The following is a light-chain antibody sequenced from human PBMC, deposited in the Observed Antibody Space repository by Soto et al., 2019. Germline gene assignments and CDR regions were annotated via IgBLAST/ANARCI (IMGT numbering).Light chain of an antibody. J-gene: IGLJ1*01. CDR3: SSYTSSSTLLV. V-gene: IGLV2-14*01. Sequence: QSGLTQPASVSGSPGQSITISCTGTSSDVGGYNYVSWYQQHPGKAPKLMIYDVSNRPSGVSNRFSGSKSGNTASLTISGLQAEDEADYYGSSYTSSSTLLVFGTGTKVTVL. CDR2: DVS. CDR1: SSDVGGYNY.